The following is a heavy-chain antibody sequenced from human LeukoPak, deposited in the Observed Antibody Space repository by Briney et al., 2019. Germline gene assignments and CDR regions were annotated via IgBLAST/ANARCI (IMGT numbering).Heavy chain of an antibody. Sequence: GASVKVSCKASGYTFTSYGISWVRQAPGQGLEWMGWISAYNGNTNYAQKLQGRVTMTTDTSTSTAYMKLRSLRSDDTAVYYCARDRTGIQLWPPLDYWGQGTLVTVSS. CDR2: ISAYNGNT. D-gene: IGHD5-18*01. J-gene: IGHJ4*02. CDR3: ARDRTGIQLWPPLDY. CDR1: GYTFTSYG. V-gene: IGHV1-18*04.